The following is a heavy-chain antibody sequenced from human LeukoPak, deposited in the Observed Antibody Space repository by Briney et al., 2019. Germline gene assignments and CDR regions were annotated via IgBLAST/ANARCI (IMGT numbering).Heavy chain of an antibody. CDR3: ARVRYYDSSGLPDY. Sequence: SETLSLTCAVYGGSFSGYYWSWIRQPPGKGLEWIGEINHSGSTNYNPSLKSRVTISVGTSKNQFSLKLSSVTAADTAVYYCARVRYYDSSGLPDYWGQGTLVTVSS. CDR1: GGSFSGYY. J-gene: IGHJ4*02. D-gene: IGHD3-22*01. V-gene: IGHV4-34*01. CDR2: INHSGST.